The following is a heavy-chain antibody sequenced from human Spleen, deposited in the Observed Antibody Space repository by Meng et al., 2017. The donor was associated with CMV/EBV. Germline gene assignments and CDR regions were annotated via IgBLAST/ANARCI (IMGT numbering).Heavy chain of an antibody. V-gene: IGHV4-39*01. CDR1: TSSSSTYY. Sequence: TSSSSTYYWGWIRQPPGKGLEWIGSIYYSVTTYYNPSRKSRVTVSVDTTKNQFSLKLSSVTAADTAVYYCAGTYHYGSGSYYTMDHWGQGTLVTVSS. CDR2: IYYSVTT. D-gene: IGHD3-10*01. CDR3: AGTYHYGSGSYYTMDH. J-gene: IGHJ4*02.